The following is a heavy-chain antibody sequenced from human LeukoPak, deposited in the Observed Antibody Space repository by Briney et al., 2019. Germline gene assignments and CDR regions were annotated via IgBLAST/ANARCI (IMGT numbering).Heavy chain of an antibody. CDR3: ARDGGSGSYSYYFDY. V-gene: IGHV3-21*01. D-gene: IGHD3-10*01. J-gene: IGHJ4*02. CDR2: ISSTSRYI. Sequence: GGSLRLSCAASGFTFSSYAMSWVRQAPGKGLEWVSSISSTSRYIYHADSVKGRFTISRDNPKNSLYLQMNSLRAEDTAVYYCARDGGSGSYSYYFDYWGQGILVTVSS. CDR1: GFTFSSYA.